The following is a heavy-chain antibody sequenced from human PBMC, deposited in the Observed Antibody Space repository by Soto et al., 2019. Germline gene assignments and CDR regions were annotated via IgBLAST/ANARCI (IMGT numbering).Heavy chain of an antibody. D-gene: IGHD5-12*01. J-gene: IGHJ6*03. V-gene: IGHV1-2*04. Sequence: QVQLVQSGAEVRKPGASVTVSCRSSGDSLKDYYIHWVRQAPGQGLEWMGWINPNIGVTHYAQKLQGWVSMTRDTYIRTVYMQLSRLRSSDTAVYYFARESVGATATLDYYYFYMDVWGTGTTVTVSS. CDR2: INPNIGVT. CDR1: GDSLKDYY. CDR3: ARESVGATATLDYYYFYMDV.